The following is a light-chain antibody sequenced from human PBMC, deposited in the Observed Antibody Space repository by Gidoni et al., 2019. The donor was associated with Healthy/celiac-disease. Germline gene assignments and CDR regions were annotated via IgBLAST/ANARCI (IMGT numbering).Light chain of an antibody. Sequence: IQMTKSPSSLSASVGDRGTITCRASQRISSYLHWYQQKPGKAPKLLIYAASSLQSGVPSRFSGSGSGTDFTLTISSLQPEDFATYYCQQSYSTLWTFGQGTKVEIK. CDR3: QQSYSTLWT. CDR1: QRISSY. V-gene: IGKV1-39*01. CDR2: AAS. J-gene: IGKJ1*01.